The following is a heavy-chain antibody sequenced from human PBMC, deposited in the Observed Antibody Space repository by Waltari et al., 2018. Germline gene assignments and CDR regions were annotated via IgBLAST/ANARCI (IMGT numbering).Heavy chain of an antibody. D-gene: IGHD2-2*01. CDR3: ARILLCSSTSCSTRGAFDI. CDR2: IYDSVTN. V-gene: IGHV4-4*07. CDR1: GGSISSYY. J-gene: IGHJ3*02. Sequence: QVQLQESGPGLVKPSETLSLTCTVSGGSISSYYWSWIRQPAGKGLEWIGRIYDSVTNNDNPSLKRRVTMSVDTSQNQFSLKLSSVTAADTAVYYCARILLCSSTSCSTRGAFDIWGQGTMVTVSS.